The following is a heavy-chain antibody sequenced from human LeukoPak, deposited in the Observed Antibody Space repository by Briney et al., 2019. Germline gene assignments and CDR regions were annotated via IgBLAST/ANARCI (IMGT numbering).Heavy chain of an antibody. J-gene: IGHJ6*02. Sequence: GGSLRLSCAPSGFTVSSNYLSGVRPAPGKGGEWVSVIFSGGSTYYADSVKGRFTISRDNSKNTLYLQMNSLRAEDTAVYYCARLFGDRAAQLQYYYYGMDVWGQGTTVTVSS. CDR1: GFTVSSNY. D-gene: IGHD3-10*02. V-gene: IGHV3-66*01. CDR3: ARLFGDRAAQLQYYYYGMDV. CDR2: IFSGGST.